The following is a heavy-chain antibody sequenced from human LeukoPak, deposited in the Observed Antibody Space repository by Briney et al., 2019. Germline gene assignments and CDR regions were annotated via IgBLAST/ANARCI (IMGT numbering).Heavy chain of an antibody. CDR1: GFNFNDYA. V-gene: IGHV3-43*02. CDR2: INGGGGRT. J-gene: IGHJ4*02. CDR3: ARGTIY. Sequence: GGSLRLSCAPSGFNFNDYAMHWVRQAPGKGLEWVSLINGGGGRTYYADSVKGRFTISRDNSKNSLYLQMNSLRTEDTAFYYCARGTIYWGQGTLVTVSS.